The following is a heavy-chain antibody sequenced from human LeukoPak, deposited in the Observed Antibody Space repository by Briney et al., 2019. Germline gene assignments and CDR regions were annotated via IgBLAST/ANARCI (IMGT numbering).Heavy chain of an antibody. CDR2: ISAYNGNT. V-gene: IGHV1-18*01. Sequence: ASVKVSCKASGYTFTSYGISWVRRAPGQGLEWMGWISAYNGNTNYAQKLQGRVTMTTDTSTSTAYLELRSLRSDDTAVYYCARDDFWSGYYTRNYGMDVWGQGTTVTVSS. CDR3: ARDDFWSGYYTRNYGMDV. D-gene: IGHD3-3*01. CDR1: GYTFTSYG. J-gene: IGHJ6*02.